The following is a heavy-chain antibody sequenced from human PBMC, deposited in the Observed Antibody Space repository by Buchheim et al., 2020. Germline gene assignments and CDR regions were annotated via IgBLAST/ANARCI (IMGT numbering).Heavy chain of an antibody. CDR2: ISRDSGAI. CDR3: ARDHNWSFDN. Sequence: EVQLVESGGGLVQPGGSLRLSCAASGCIFSSYSMIWVRQAPGKGLEWLLYISRDSGAIYYADSVKGRFTISRDNAENSLFLQMHSLRDEDTAVYYCARDHNWSFDNWGQGTL. D-gene: IGHD1-20*01. CDR1: GCIFSSYS. V-gene: IGHV3-48*02. J-gene: IGHJ4*02.